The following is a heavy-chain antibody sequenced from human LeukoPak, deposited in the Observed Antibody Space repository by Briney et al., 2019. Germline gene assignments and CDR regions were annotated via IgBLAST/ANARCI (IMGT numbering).Heavy chain of an antibody. V-gene: IGHV3-43*02. Sequence: PGGSLRLSCAASGFTFDDYAMHWVRQAPGKGLEWVSLISGDGGSTDYADSVKGRFTISRDNSKNSLYLQMNSLRTEDTALYYCAKGYFDWLLWAGYYYYMDVWGKGTTVTVSS. CDR3: AKGYFDWLLWAGYYYYMDV. CDR2: ISGDGGST. J-gene: IGHJ6*03. D-gene: IGHD3-9*01. CDR1: GFTFDDYA.